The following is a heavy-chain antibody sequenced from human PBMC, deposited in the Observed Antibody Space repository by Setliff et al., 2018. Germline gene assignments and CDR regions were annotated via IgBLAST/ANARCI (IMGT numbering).Heavy chain of an antibody. V-gene: IGHV3-30*04. CDR1: GFTFSSYS. CDR3: ARDFHLGIGDGLDI. J-gene: IGHJ3*02. D-gene: IGHD7-27*01. CDR2: VSHDENTK. Sequence: GGSLRLSCAASGFTFSSYSIHWVRQAPGKGLEWVAVVSHDENTKYYADSVEGRFTISRDKSENTLYLQMNSLRAEDTAIYYCARDFHLGIGDGLDIWGQGTMVTVSS.